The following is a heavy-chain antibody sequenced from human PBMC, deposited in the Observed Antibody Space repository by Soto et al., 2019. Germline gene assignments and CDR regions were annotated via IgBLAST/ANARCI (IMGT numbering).Heavy chain of an antibody. Sequence: ASVKVSCKASGYTFTSYAMHWVRQAPGQRLEWMGWINAGNGNTKYSQKFQGRVTITRDTSASTAYMELSSLRSEDTAVYYCARVAGSSWYGFGDYWGQGTLVTVSS. CDR1: GYTFTSYA. CDR3: ARVAGSSWYGFGDY. D-gene: IGHD6-13*01. J-gene: IGHJ4*02. V-gene: IGHV1-3*01. CDR2: INAGNGNT.